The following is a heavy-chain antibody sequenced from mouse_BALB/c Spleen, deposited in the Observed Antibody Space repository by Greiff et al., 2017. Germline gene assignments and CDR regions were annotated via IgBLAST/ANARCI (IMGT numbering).Heavy chain of an antibody. D-gene: IGHD2-14*01. CDR3: ARFRYDFAMDY. CDR2: ISSGSSTI. V-gene: IGHV5-17*02. CDR1: GFTFSSFG. Sequence: EVKLMESGGGLVQPGGSRKLSCAASGFTFSSFGMHWVRQAPEKGLEWVAYISSGSSTIYYADTVKGRFTISRDNPKNTLFLQMTSLRSEDTAMYYCARFRYDFAMDYWGQGTSGTVSS. J-gene: IGHJ4*01.